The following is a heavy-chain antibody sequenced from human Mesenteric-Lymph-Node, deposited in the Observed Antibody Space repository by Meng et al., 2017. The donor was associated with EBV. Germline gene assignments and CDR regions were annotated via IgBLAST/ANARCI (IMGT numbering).Heavy chain of an antibody. V-gene: IGHV2-5*02. CDR2: IYWDDDK. CDR1: GFSPSTSGVG. Sequence: QITLKEAGPTLLKPTQTLTLTCTFSGFSPSTSGVGVGWIRQPLGKALELLALIYWDDDKRYSPSLKSRLTITKDTSKTQVVLTMTNIDPVDTATYYCAHRPSTPMSATFDFWGQGTLVTVSS. CDR3: AHRPSTPMSATFDF. J-gene: IGHJ4*02.